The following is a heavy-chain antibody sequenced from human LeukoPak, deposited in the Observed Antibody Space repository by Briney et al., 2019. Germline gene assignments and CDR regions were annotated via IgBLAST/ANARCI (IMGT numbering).Heavy chain of an antibody. V-gene: IGHV4-59*01. D-gene: IGHD6-13*01. Sequence: SETLSLTCTVSGGSISSYYWSWIRQPPGKGLEWIGYIYYSGSTNYNPSLKSRVTISVDTSKNQFSLKLSSVTAADTAVYYCARIAAAYFDYWGQGTLVTVSS. J-gene: IGHJ4*02. CDR2: IYYSGST. CDR1: GGSISSYY. CDR3: ARIAAAYFDY.